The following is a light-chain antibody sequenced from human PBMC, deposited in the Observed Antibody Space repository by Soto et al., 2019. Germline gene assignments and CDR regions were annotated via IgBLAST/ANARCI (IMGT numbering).Light chain of an antibody. CDR3: QQYNYWPPYT. CDR1: QTLGSS. V-gene: IGKV3-15*01. J-gene: IGKJ2*01. Sequence: EVAMTQSPATLSASPGERVTLSCRASQTLGSSLAWYQQRPGQAPGLLLYGGSTRATGIPARFSGSGSGTEFTVTISSLQSEDFAVYYCQQYNYWPPYTFGQGTNLEF. CDR2: GGS.